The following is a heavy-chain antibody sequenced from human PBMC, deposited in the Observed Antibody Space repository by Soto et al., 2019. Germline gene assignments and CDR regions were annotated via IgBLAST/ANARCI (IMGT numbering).Heavy chain of an antibody. CDR2: IYYSGST. CDR1: GGSISSGDYY. D-gene: IGHD3-10*01. V-gene: IGHV4-30-4*01. Sequence: SETLSLTCTVSGGSISSGDYYWSWIRQPPGKGLEWIGYIYYSGSTYYNPSLKSRVTISVDTSKNQFSLKLSSVTAADTAVYYCARDEITMVRGVPHWFDPWGQGTLVTVSS. CDR3: ARDEITMVRGVPHWFDP. J-gene: IGHJ5*02.